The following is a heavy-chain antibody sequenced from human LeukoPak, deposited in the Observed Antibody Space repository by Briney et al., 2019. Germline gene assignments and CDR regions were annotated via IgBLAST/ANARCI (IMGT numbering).Heavy chain of an antibody. V-gene: IGHV4-4*07. Sequence: SETLSLTCTVSGGSISSYYWSWIRQPAGKGLEWIGRIYTGGSTNYNPSLKSRVTMSVDTSKNQFSLKLSSVTAADTAVYYCARAERGYSYDFYFDYWGQGTLVTVSS. CDR1: GGSISSYY. J-gene: IGHJ4*02. CDR3: ARAERGYSYDFYFDY. CDR2: IYTGGST. D-gene: IGHD5-18*01.